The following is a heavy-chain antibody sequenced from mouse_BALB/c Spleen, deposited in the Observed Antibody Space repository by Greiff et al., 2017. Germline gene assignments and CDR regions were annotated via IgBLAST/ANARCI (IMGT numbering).Heavy chain of an antibody. J-gene: IGHJ1*01. Sequence: VQLKESGPSLVKPSQTLSLTCSVTGDSITSGYWNWIRKFPGNKLEYMGYISYSGSTYYNPSLKSRISITRDTSKNQYYLQLNSVTTEDTATYYCARWGDYGYWYFDVWGAGTTVTVSS. D-gene: IGHD1-1*01. CDR2: ISYSGST. V-gene: IGHV3-8*02. CDR1: GDSITSGY. CDR3: ARWGDYGYWYFDV.